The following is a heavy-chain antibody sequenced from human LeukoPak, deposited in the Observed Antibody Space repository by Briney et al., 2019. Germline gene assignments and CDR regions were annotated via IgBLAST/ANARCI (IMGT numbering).Heavy chain of an antibody. V-gene: IGHV4-34*01. J-gene: IGHJ4*02. Sequence: SETLSLTCAVYGGSFSGYYWSWIRQPPRKGLEWMGEINHSGSTNYTPSLKSRVTISVDTSKNQFSLKLSSVTAADTAVYYCARRVFVAYYYDSSGRGKYYFDYWGQGTLVTVSS. CDR1: GGSFSGYY. CDR2: INHSGST. D-gene: IGHD3-22*01. CDR3: ARRVFVAYYYDSSGRGKYYFDY.